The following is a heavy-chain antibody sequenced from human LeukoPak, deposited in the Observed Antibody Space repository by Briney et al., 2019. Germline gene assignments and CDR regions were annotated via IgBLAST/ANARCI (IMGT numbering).Heavy chain of an antibody. J-gene: IGHJ4*02. V-gene: IGHV3-23*01. CDR1: GFTFSSYA. D-gene: IGHD2-2*01. CDR2: ISGSGGST. Sequence: GSLRLSCAASGFTFSSYAMSWVRQAPGKGLEWVSAISGSGGSTYYADSVKGRFTISRDNSKNTLYLQMNSLRAEDTAVYYCAKPIVVVPAALVSYYFDYWGQGTLVTVSS. CDR3: AKPIVVVPAALVSYYFDY.